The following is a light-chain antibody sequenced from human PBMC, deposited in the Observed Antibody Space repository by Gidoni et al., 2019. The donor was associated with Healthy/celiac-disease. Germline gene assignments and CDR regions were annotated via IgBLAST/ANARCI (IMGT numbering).Light chain of an antibody. CDR1: QSVSSN. V-gene: IGKV3-15*01. J-gene: IGKJ5*01. Sequence: EIVMTQSPATLSVYPGERATLSCRASQSVSSNLAWYQQKPGQAPSLLIYGASTRATGIPARFSGSGSGTEFTLTISSLQSEDFAVYYCQQYNNWPPVTFGQGTRLEIK. CDR3: QQYNNWPPVT. CDR2: GAS.